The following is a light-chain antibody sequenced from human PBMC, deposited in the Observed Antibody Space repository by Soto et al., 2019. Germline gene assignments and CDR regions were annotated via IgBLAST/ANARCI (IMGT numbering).Light chain of an antibody. CDR3: QQYNNPLT. V-gene: IGKV3-15*01. J-gene: IGKJ4*01. Sequence: EIVMTQSPATLSVSPGERATLSCRASQSVSSNLAGYQQKPGQAPRLLIYGASTRATGIPARFSGSGSGTEFTLTISSLQSEDFAVYYCQQYNNPLTFGGGTKVEIK. CDR1: QSVSSN. CDR2: GAS.